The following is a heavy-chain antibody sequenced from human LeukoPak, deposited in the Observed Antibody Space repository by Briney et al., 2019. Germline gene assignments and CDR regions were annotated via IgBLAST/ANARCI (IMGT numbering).Heavy chain of an antibody. V-gene: IGHV3-15*01. J-gene: IGHJ4*02. CDR3: TTRSGFWSGSDY. CDR2: IKSKTDGGTT. CDR1: GFTFSNVW. Sequence: GGSLRLSCAASGFTFSNVWMSWVREAPGKGVEWVGRIKSKTDGGTTDYAAPVKGRFTISRDDSKNTLYLQMNSLKTEDTAVYYCTTRSGFWSGSDYWGQGTLVTVSS. D-gene: IGHD3-3*01.